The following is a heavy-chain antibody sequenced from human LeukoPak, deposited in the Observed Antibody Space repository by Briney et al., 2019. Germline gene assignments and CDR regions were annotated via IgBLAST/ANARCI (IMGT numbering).Heavy chain of an antibody. V-gene: IGHV3-74*01. D-gene: IGHD3-16*01. Sequence: PGGSLRLSCAASGFTFSSYWMHWVHQAPGKGLVWVSRINSDGSSTSYADSVKGRFTISRDNAKNTLYLQMNSLRAEDTAAYYCARVGAPGEYNCFDPWGQGTLVTVSS. CDR2: INSDGSST. CDR1: GFTFSSYW. J-gene: IGHJ5*02. CDR3: ARVGAPGEYNCFDP.